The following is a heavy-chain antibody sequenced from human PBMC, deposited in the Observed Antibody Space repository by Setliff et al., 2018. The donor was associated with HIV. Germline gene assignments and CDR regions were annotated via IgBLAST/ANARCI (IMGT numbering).Heavy chain of an antibody. CDR3: ARRPGTIRTGGWFDP. D-gene: IGHD2-2*01. CDR1: GFTFDDYG. CDR2: INHSGST. J-gene: IGHJ5*02. Sequence: GGSLRLSCAASGFTFDDYGMSWVRQAPGKGLEWIGEINHSGSTNYNPSLKSRVTISVDTSKNTLYLQMSSLRAEDTAIYYCARRPGTIRTGGWFDPWGQGTLVTVSS. V-gene: IGHV3-20*04.